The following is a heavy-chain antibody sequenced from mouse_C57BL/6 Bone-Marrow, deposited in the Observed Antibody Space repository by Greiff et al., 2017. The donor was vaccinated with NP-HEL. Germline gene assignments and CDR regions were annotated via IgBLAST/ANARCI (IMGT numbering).Heavy chain of an antibody. CDR3: ARESGDGPWYFDV. V-gene: IGHV7-1*01. J-gene: IGHJ1*03. Sequence: EVQLVESGGGLVQSGRSLRLSCATSGFTFSDFYMEWVRQAPGKGLEWIAASRNKANDYTTEYSASVKGRFIVSRDTSPSILYLQRNALRADDTASYYGARESGDGPWYFDVWGTGTTVTVSS. D-gene: IGHD1-3*01. CDR2: SRNKANDYTT. CDR1: GFTFSDFY.